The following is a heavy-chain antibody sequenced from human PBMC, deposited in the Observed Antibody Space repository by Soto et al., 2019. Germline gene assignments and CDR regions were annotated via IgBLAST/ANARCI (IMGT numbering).Heavy chain of an antibody. V-gene: IGHV4-59*12. Sequence: SETLSLTCTVSGGSISSYYWSWIRQPPGKGLEWIGYIYYSGSTNYNPSLKSRVTISVDTSKNQFSLKLSSVTAADTAVYYCARGGVVVVPAARGKYSYWGQGTLVTVSS. CDR2: IYYSGST. D-gene: IGHD2-2*01. CDR3: ARGGVVVVPAARGKYSY. J-gene: IGHJ4*02. CDR1: GGSISSYY.